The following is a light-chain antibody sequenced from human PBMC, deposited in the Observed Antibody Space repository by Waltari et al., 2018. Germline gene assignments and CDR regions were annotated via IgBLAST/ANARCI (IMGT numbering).Light chain of an antibody. CDR2: DVS. CDR3: NSYAGSNSVL. J-gene: IGLJ2*01. CDR1: SSHLGGSKW. Sequence: HSARTRPHSASGSPGQSVTTPCPGSSSHLGGSKWASWYQQHPGKAPKLMMYDVSRRPSGVPDRFSGSKSGNTAYLTVSGLQAEDEADYYCNSYAGSNSVLFGAGTKLTVL. V-gene: IGLV2-8*01.